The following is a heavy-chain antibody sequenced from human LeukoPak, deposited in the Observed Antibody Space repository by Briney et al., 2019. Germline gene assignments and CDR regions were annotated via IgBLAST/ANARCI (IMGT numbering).Heavy chain of an antibody. CDR1: GFTFSSYE. D-gene: IGHD5-18*01. CDR3: ARYPPRGYSYGHRGSRYYFDY. V-gene: IGHV3-48*03. CDR2: ISSSGSTI. Sequence: GGSLRLSCAASGFTFSSYEMNWVRQAPGKGLEWVSYISSSGSTIYYADSVKGRFTISRDNAKNSLYLQMNSLRAADTAVYYCARYPPRGYSYGHRGSRYYFDYWGQGTLVTVSS. J-gene: IGHJ4*02.